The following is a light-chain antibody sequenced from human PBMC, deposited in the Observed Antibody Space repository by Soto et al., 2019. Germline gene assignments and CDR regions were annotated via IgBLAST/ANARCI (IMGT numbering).Light chain of an antibody. Sequence: DIQMTQSPSSLSASVGDRVTITCRASQGIHHYLACYQQKPWKVPKLLIYTASTLQSVVPSRFSGSGSGTDFTLTISSLQPEDDATYYCQKDNRAPLSFGGGTKVEIK. CDR3: QKDNRAPLS. J-gene: IGKJ4*01. CDR2: TAS. V-gene: IGKV1-27*01. CDR1: QGIHHY.